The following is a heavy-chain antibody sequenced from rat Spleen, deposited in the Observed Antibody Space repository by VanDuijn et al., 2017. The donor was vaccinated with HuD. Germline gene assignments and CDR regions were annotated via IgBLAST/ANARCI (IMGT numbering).Heavy chain of an antibody. J-gene: IGHJ2*01. Sequence: EVQLVESGGGLVQPGRSLKLSCAASGFTFSNYDMAWVRQAPKKGLEWVATISYDGSSTYYRDSVKGRFTISRDNAESTLYLQMDSLRSEDTATYYCTTGVYPGNFDYWGQGVMVTVSS. CDR3: TTGVYPGNFDY. V-gene: IGHV5-7*01. CDR1: GFTFSNYD. D-gene: IGHD1-4*01. CDR2: ISYDGSST.